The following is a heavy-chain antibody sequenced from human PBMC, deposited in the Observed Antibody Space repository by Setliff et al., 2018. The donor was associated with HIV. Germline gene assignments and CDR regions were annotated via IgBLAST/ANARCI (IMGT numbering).Heavy chain of an antibody. CDR1: GASIHSYY. D-gene: IGHD2-2*01. J-gene: IGHJ4*02. Sequence: TLSLTCSVSGASIHSYYWMWIRQPPGKELEWIGHIFYNGRIDYTPSLKSRLTISVDTSNNQVSLQLSSLTPADTAVYFCARSSVGYVDYWGPGKLVTVSS. V-gene: IGHV4-59*01. CDR2: IFYNGRI. CDR3: ARSSVGYVDY.